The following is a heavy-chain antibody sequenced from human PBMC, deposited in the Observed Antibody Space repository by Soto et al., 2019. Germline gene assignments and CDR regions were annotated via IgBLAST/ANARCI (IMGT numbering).Heavy chain of an antibody. J-gene: IGHJ4*02. CDR2: INTSGGST. CDR3: ARVDSSGNTPDY. D-gene: IGHD6-19*01. Sequence: ASVKVSCKASGYTFTSYYMHWVRQAPGQGLEWMGIINTSGGSTSYAQKFQGRVTMTRDTSTSTVYMELSSLRSEDTAVYYCARVDSSGNTPDYWGQGTLVTVSS. V-gene: IGHV1-46*01. CDR1: GYTFTSYY.